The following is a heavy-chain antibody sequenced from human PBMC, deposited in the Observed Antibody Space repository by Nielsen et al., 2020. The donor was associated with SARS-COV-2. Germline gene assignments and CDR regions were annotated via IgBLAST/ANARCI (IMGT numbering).Heavy chain of an antibody. CDR2: IIPIFGTA. CDR1: GYTFTSYA. V-gene: IGHV1-69*06. J-gene: IGHJ6*02. D-gene: IGHD2-15*01. Sequence: SVKVSCKASGYTFTSYAMNWVRQAPGQGLEWMGGIIPIFGTANYAQKFQGRVTITADKSTSTAYMELSSLRSEDTAVYYCAKAAVVAATQVHYYYYGMDVWGQGTTVTVSS. CDR3: AKAAVVAATQVHYYYYGMDV.